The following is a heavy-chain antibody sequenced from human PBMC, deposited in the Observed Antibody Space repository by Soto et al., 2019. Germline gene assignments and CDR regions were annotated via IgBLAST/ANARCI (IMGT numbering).Heavy chain of an antibody. J-gene: IGHJ6*02. Sequence: QVQLVESGGGVVQPGRSLRLSCAASGFTFSRHAMHWVRQAPGKGLEWVAVISYDGSNKYYADSAKGRFTISRDNSKNTLYLQMNSLRAEDTAVYYCARETDGMDVWGQGTTVTVCS. CDR1: GFTFSRHA. CDR3: ARETDGMDV. V-gene: IGHV3-30-3*01. CDR2: ISYDGSNK.